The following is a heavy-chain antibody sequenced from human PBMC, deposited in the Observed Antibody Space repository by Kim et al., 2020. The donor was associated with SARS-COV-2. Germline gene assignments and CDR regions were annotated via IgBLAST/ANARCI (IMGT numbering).Heavy chain of an antibody. CDR3: ARGQLPSYYYDSSSYQFDY. Sequence: SETLSLTCTVSGGSISSGGYYWSWIRQHPGKGLEWIGYIYYSGSTYYNPSLKSRVTISVDTSKNQFSLKLCSVTAADTAVYYCARGQLPSYYYDSSSYQFDYWGQGTLVTVS. CDR2: IYYSGST. J-gene: IGHJ4*02. D-gene: IGHD3-22*01. V-gene: IGHV4-31*03. CDR1: GGSISSGGYY.